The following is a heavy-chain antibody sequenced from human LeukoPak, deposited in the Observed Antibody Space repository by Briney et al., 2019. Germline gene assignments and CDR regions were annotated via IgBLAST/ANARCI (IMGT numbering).Heavy chain of an antibody. CDR3: AREVVDKRSLLSYYGMDV. V-gene: IGHV4-4*07. Sequence: PSETLSLTCTVSGGSISSYYWSWIRQPAGKGLEWIGRTYTSGSTNYNPSLKSRVTMSVDTSKNQFSLKLSSVTAADTAVYYCAREVVDKRSLLSYYGMDVWGQGTTVTVPS. CDR2: TYTSGST. J-gene: IGHJ6*02. D-gene: IGHD3-22*01. CDR1: GGSISSYY.